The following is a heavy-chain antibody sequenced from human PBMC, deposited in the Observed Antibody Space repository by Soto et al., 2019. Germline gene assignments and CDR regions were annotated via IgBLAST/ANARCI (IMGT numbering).Heavy chain of an antibody. J-gene: IGHJ4*02. D-gene: IGHD1-26*01. CDR3: AKKSGVGATWYFDY. CDR1: GFTFSNYG. CDR2: LPEIGTNT. Sequence: PGGSLRLSCAASGFTFSNYGMSWVRQAPGKGLEWVSALPEIGTNTYYADSVKGRFTIPRDNSKNTLFLQINNLRAGDTAVYYCAKKSGVGATWYFDYWGQGTLVTVSS. V-gene: IGHV3-23*01.